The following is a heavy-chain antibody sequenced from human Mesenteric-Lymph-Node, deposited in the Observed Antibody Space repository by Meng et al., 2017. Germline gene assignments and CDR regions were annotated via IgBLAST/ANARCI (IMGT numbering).Heavy chain of an antibody. CDR2: NSYSGST. J-gene: IGHJ4*02. Sequence: GSLRLSCTVSSYAIRNYYVRCTRQPPGKGLQCIGHNSYSGSTNYTPSLKSRVSFSVDTSQTHFSLTLSSVTAADTAVYYCTSLYSSGWPYFDYWGQGTLVTVSS. CDR1: SYAIRNYY. CDR3: TSLYSSGWPYFDY. V-gene: IGHV4-59*01. D-gene: IGHD6-19*01.